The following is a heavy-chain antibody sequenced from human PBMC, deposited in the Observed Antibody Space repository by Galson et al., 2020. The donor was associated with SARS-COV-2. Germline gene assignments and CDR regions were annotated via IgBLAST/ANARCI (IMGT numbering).Heavy chain of an antibody. D-gene: IGHD4-17*01. CDR1: GFTFDDYA. CDR3: AKLSDPTVTTHSHY. Sequence: GGSLRLSCAASGFTFDDYAMHWVRQAPGKGLEWVSGISWNSGSIGYADSVKGRFTISRDNAKNSLYLQMNSLRAEDTALYYCAKLSDPTVTTHSHYWGQGTLVTVSS. J-gene: IGHJ4*02. CDR2: ISWNSGSI. V-gene: IGHV3-9*01.